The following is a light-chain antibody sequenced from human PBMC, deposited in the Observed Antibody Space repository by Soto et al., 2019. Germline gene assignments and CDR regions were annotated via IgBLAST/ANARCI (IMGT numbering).Light chain of an antibody. CDR2: DAS. J-gene: IGKJ3*01. CDR1: QDISNY. CDR3: QQYNNWPPFT. Sequence: DIQMTQSPSSLSASVGDRVTITCQASQDISNYLNWYQQKPGKAPKLLIYDASNLETGVPSRFSGSGSGTDFTFTISSLQPEDIATYYCQQYNNWPPFTFGPGTRVDIK. V-gene: IGKV1-33*01.